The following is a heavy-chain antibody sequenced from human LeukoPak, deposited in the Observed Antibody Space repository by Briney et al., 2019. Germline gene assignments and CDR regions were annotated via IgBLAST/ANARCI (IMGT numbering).Heavy chain of an antibody. CDR3: ARDSTTVVTRGLDY. J-gene: IGHJ4*02. CDR1: GFTFSSYG. CDR2: IWYDGSNK. V-gene: IGHV3-33*01. D-gene: IGHD4-23*01. Sequence: PGGSLRLSCAASGFTFSSYGMHWVRQAPGKGLEWVAVIWYDGSNKYYADSVKGRFTISRDNSKNTLYLQMNRLRAEDTAVYYCARDSTTVVTRGLDYWGQGTLVTVSS.